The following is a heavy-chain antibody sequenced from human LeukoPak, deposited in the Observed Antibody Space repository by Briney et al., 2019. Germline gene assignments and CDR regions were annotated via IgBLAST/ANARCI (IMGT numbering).Heavy chain of an antibody. Sequence: GASVKVSCKASGYTFTFYAIHWVRQAPGQGLEWMGWINTNTGNPTYAQGFTGRFVFSLDTSVSTAYLQISSLKAEDTAVYYCATFHIYCTNGVCDEDYWGQGTLVTVSS. V-gene: IGHV7-4-1*02. CDR2: INTNTGNP. CDR1: GYTFTFYA. D-gene: IGHD2-8*01. CDR3: ATFHIYCTNGVCDEDY. J-gene: IGHJ4*02.